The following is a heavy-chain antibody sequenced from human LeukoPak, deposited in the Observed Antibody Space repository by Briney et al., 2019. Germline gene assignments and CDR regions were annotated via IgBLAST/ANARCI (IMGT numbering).Heavy chain of an antibody. Sequence: PSETLSLTCAVYGGSLSGYYWTWVRQSPGKGLEWIGEISHSGGANYSPSLKSRVTISLDTSKNQFSLRLTSVTAADTAVYYCARLTWDLPPGGLYYNYYIDVWDKGATVTVSS. CDR2: ISHSGGA. CDR3: ARLTWDLPPGGLYYNYYIDV. J-gene: IGHJ6*03. CDR1: GGSLSGYY. V-gene: IGHV4-34*01. D-gene: IGHD1-26*01.